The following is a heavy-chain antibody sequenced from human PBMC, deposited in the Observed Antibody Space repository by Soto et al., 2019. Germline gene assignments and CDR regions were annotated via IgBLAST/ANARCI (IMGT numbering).Heavy chain of an antibody. J-gene: IGHJ6*02. CDR2: IIPIFGKA. D-gene: IGHD3-16*01. CDR3: ASGGEYYDENLPHYFFFGMHV. Sequence: ASVKVSCKASGGTFSNYPITWVRRAPGQGLEWLGGIIPIFGKADHTQKFQGRVTITADEPTSTAYMEIISLRSEDTAVYYCASGGEYYDENLPHYFFFGMHVWGPGTTVTVSS. V-gene: IGHV1-69*13. CDR1: GGTFSNYP.